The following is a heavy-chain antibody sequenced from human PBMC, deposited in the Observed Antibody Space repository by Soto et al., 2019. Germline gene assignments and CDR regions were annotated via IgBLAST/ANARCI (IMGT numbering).Heavy chain of an antibody. CDR1: GASFSSGFCY. J-gene: IGHJ4*02. V-gene: IGHV4-30-4*01. D-gene: IGHD3-9*01. Sequence: SETLSLTCSVSGASFSSGFCYWSWIRQPPGQGLEWIGYIHYSGSTYYNPSLRSRVTISVDRSKAQFYLTLTSVTAADTAVYFCARARYYDWCFDLWGLGTPVTVSS. CDR3: ARARYYDWCFDL. CDR2: IHYSGST.